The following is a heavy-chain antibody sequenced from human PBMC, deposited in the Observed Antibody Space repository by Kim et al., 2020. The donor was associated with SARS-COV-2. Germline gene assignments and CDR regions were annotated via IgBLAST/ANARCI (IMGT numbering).Heavy chain of an antibody. CDR2: IYYSGST. J-gene: IGHJ5*02. CDR3: ARDTAAGSDP. V-gene: IGHV4-59*13. Sequence: SETLSLTCTVSGGSISSYYWSWIRQPPGKGLEWIGYIYYSGSTNYNPSLKSRVTILVDTSKNQFSLKLISLTAADTAVYYCARDTAAGSDPWGQGTLVTV. CDR1: GGSISSYY. D-gene: IGHD6-25*01.